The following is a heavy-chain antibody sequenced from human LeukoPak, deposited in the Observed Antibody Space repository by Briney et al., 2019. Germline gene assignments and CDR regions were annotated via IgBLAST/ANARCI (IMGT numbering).Heavy chain of an antibody. J-gene: IGHJ1*01. D-gene: IGHD1-26*01. CDR1: GYTFTSYG. CDR2: ISAYNGNT. Sequence: ASAKVSCKASGYTFTSYGISWVRQAPGQGLEWMGWISAYNGNTNYAQKLQGRVTMTTDTSTSTAYMELRSLRSDDTAVYYCARDETGSGSYPGEYFQHWGQGTLVTVSS. V-gene: IGHV1-18*01. CDR3: ARDETGSGSYPGEYFQH.